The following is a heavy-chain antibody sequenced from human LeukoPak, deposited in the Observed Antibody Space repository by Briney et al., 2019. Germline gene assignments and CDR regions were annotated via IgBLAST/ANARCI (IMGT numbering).Heavy chain of an antibody. CDR2: ICYSGST. CDR1: GGSFSGYY. D-gene: IGHD3-9*01. Sequence: SETLSLTCAVYGGSFSGYYWSWIRQPPGKGLEWIGSICYSGSTYYNPSLKSRVTISVDTSKNQFSLKLSSVTAADTAVYYCARTYYDILTGYHHFDYWGQGTLVTVSS. CDR3: ARTYYDILTGYHHFDY. V-gene: IGHV4-34*01. J-gene: IGHJ4*02.